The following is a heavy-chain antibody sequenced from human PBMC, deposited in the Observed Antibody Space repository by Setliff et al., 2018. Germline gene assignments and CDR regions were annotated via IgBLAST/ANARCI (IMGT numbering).Heavy chain of an antibody. CDR1: GGSISSSSYY. CDR2: IYYSGST. D-gene: IGHD3-10*01. J-gene: IGHJ6*03. CDR3: ARVRITPYCMDV. V-gene: IGHV4-39*07. Sequence: PSETLSLTCTVSGGSISSSSYYWGWIRQPPGKGLEWIGSIYYSGSTAFNPSLNSRVTMSLDKSKNQFSLKLYSVTAADTAVYFCARVRITPYCMDVWGKGTTVTVSS.